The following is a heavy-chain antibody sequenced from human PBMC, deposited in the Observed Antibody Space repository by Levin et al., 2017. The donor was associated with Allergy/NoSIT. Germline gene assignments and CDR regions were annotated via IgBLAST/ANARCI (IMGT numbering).Heavy chain of an antibody. V-gene: IGHV3-9*01. D-gene: IGHD3-22*01. Sequence: QTGGSLRLSCAASGFTFDDYAMHWVRQAPGKGLEWVSGISWNSGSIGYADSVKGRFTISRDNAKNSLYLQMNSLRAEDTALYYCAKEYYYDSSGYWGAFDIWGQGTMVTVSS. CDR2: ISWNSGSI. J-gene: IGHJ3*02. CDR3: AKEYYYDSSGYWGAFDI. CDR1: GFTFDDYA.